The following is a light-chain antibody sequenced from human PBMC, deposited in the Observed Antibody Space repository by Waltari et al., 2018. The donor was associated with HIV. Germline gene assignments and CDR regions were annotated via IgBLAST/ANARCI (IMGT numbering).Light chain of an antibody. J-gene: IGKJ2*03. CDR2: YAS. CDR3: QQRTNWPPYS. CDR1: QSVGSY. V-gene: IGKV3-11*01. Sequence: EIVLTQSPATLSLSPGERATLSCRASQSVGSYLAWYQQKPGQAPRLLIYYASNRAPGSPARFSGSGSRTDFTLTISSLEPEDFAVYYCQQRTNWPPYSFGQGTRLEIK.